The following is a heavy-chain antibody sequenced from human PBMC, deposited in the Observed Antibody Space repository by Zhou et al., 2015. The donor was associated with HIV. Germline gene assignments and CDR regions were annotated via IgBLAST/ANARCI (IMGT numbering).Heavy chain of an antibody. Sequence: QMQLVQSGTEVKKPGSSVKVSCKASGGTFSSYAISWVRQAPGQGLEWMGGIIPIFGTANYAQKFQGRVTITADESTSTAYMELSSLRSEDTAVYYCARVHCGGDCFNYYYYGMDVWGQGTTVTVSS. V-gene: IGHV1-69*01. CDR2: IIPIFGTA. CDR1: GGTFSSYA. CDR3: ARVHCGGDCFNYYYYGMDV. D-gene: IGHD2-21*02. J-gene: IGHJ6*02.